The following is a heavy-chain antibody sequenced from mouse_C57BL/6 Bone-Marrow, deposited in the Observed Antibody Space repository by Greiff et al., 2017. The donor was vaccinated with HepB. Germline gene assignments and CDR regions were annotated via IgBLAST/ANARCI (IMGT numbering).Heavy chain of an antibody. J-gene: IGHJ3*01. Sequence: EVKLQESGPGLVKPSQSLSLTCSVTGYSITSGYYWNWIRQFPGNKLEWMGYISYDGSNNYNPSLKNRISITRDTSKNQFFLKLNSVTTEDTATYYCARRVVGIYDVGSFAYWGQGTLVTVSA. CDR3: ARRVVGIYDVGSFAY. CDR1: GYSITSGYY. D-gene: IGHD2-3*01. CDR2: ISYDGSN. V-gene: IGHV3-6*01.